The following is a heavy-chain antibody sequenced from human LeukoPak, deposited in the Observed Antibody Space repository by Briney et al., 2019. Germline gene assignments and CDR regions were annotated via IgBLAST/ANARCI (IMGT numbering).Heavy chain of an antibody. CDR2: INTNTGNP. V-gene: IGHV7-4-1*02. Sequence: ASVKVSCKASGYTFTNYAMNWVRQAPGQGLEWMGWINTNTGNPTYAQGFTGRFVFSLDTSVSTTYLQISSLKAEDTAVYYCARLPPPGVGPSGMDVWGQGTTVTVSS. J-gene: IGHJ6*02. CDR1: GYTFTNYA. D-gene: IGHD7-27*01. CDR3: ARLPPPGVGPSGMDV.